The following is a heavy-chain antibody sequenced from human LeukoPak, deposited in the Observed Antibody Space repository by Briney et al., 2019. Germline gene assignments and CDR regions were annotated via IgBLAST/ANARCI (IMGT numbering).Heavy chain of an antibody. CDR1: GGSIRSYY. Sequence: SETLSLTCTVSGGSIRSYYWSWIRQPPGKGLEWIGYIYYSGSTNYNPSLKSRVTISVDTSKNQFSLKLSSVTAADTAVYYCARGPSSGYYYPSDYWGQGTLVTVSS. CDR2: IYYSGST. V-gene: IGHV4-59*08. J-gene: IGHJ4*02. CDR3: ARGPSSGYYYPSDY. D-gene: IGHD3-22*01.